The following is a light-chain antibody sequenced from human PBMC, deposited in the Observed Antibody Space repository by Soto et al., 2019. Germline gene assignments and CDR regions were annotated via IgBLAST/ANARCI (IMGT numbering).Light chain of an antibody. J-gene: IGKJ2*01. CDR2: RAS. Sequence: DIQMTQSPSTLSASAGDRVTITCRASQSISSWLAWYQQKPGKAPQLLIYRASSLESGVPSRFSGSGSGTESKFTTSSVQPDEFAQYYRQQYNSYHTFGQGTKLEIK. V-gene: IGKV1-5*03. CDR3: QQYNSYHT. CDR1: QSISSW.